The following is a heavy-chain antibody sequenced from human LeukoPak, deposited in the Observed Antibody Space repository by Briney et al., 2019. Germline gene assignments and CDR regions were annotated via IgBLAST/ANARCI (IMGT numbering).Heavy chain of an antibody. CDR3: ARGSSGSYYYSGSLDY. D-gene: IGHD3-10*01. J-gene: IGHJ4*02. CDR1: GGSISSGGYS. CDR2: IYYSGST. Sequence: SQTLSLTCTVSGGSISSGGYSWSWIRQHPGKGLEWIGYIYYSGSTNYNPSLKSRVTISVDTSKNQFSLNLSSVTAADTAVYYCARGSSGSYYYSGSLDYWGQGTLVTVSS. V-gene: IGHV4-31*03.